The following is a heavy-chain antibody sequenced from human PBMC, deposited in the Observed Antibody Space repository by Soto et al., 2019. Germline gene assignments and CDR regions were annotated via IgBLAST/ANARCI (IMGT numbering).Heavy chain of an antibody. V-gene: IGHV3-7*01. CDR3: ARSPLIQLWLSWFDP. D-gene: IGHD5-18*01. CDR2: IKQDGSEK. J-gene: IGHJ5*02. Sequence: LRLSCPASGFTFITCLMTWVRHAPVKGLEWVANIKQDGSEKYYVDSVKGRFTISRDNAKNSLYLQMNSLRAEDTADYSCARSPLIQLWLSWFDPWGQGTLVTVSS. CDR1: GFTFITCL.